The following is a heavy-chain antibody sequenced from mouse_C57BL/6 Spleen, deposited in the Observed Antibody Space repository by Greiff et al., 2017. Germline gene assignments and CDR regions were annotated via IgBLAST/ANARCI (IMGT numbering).Heavy chain of an antibody. CDR3: TSLYSNYSYAMDY. J-gene: IGHJ4*01. CDR1: GFTFSSYA. V-gene: IGHV5-9-1*02. Sequence: EVKLVESGEGLVKPGGSLKLSCAASGFTFSSYAMSWVRQTPEKRLEWVAYISSGGDYIYYADTVKGRFTISRDNARNTLYLQMSSLKSEDTAMYYCTSLYSNYSYAMDYWGQGTSVTVSS. D-gene: IGHD2-5*01. CDR2: ISSGGDYI.